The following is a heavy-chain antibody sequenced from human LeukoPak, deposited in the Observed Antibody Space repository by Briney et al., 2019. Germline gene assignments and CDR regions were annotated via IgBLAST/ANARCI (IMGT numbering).Heavy chain of an antibody. CDR2: INRDGSRT. CDR3: ARGGSDTAMAHDY. Sequence: GGSLRLSYAASGFTFSNHWMHWVRQAPGKGLMWVLRINRDGSRTDYADSVKGRFTISRDDAKNTLYLQVNSLRAEDTAVYFCARGGSDTAMAHDYWGQGTLVTVSS. D-gene: IGHD5-18*01. V-gene: IGHV3-74*01. J-gene: IGHJ4*02. CDR1: GFTFSNHW.